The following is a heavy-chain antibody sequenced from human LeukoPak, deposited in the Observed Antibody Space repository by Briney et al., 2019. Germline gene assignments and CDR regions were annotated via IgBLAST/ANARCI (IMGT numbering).Heavy chain of an antibody. Sequence: SETLSLTCTVSGGSISSSSYYWGWIRQPPGKGLEWIGSIYYSGSTYYNPSLKSRVTISVDTSKNQFSLKLSSVTAADTAVYYCAILLYASTSHNWFDPWGQGTLVTVSS. CDR3: AILLYASTSHNWFDP. CDR1: GGSISSSSYY. V-gene: IGHV4-39*01. J-gene: IGHJ5*02. D-gene: IGHD3-16*01. CDR2: IYYSGST.